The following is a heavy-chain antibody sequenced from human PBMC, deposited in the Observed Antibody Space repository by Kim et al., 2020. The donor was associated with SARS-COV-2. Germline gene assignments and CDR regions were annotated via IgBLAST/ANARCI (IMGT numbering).Heavy chain of an antibody. V-gene: IGHV3-23*01. CDR3: AKRGDGSSGRNFDS. Sequence: GGSLRLSCAASGFTFSNYAMSWVRQAPGKGLEWVSTIGGGGITTNYADSVKGRFTISRDNSRNTLYLQMNSLRAEDTAVYYCAKRGDGSSGRNFDSWGQGSLVTISS. J-gene: IGHJ4*02. CDR1: GFTFSNYA. CDR2: IGGGGITT. D-gene: IGHD3-22*01.